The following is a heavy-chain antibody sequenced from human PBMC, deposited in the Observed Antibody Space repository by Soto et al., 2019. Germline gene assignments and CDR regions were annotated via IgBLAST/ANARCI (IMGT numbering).Heavy chain of an antibody. CDR3: AKDGRLGPRYSSAGGNWFDP. J-gene: IGHJ5*02. CDR1: GFTFSSYA. CDR2: ISGSGGST. D-gene: IGHD6-19*01. Sequence: PGGSLRLSCAASGFTFSSYAMSWVRQAPGKGLEWVSAISGSGGSTYYADSEKGRFTISRDNSKNTLYLQMNSLRAEDTAVYYCAKDGRLGPRYSSAGGNWFDPWGQGTLVTVSS. V-gene: IGHV3-23*01.